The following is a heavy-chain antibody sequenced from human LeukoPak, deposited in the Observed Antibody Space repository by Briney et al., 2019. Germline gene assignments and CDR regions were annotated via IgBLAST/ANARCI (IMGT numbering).Heavy chain of an antibody. D-gene: IGHD3-3*01. CDR2: INHSGST. CDR3: ARLNFWFDY. Sequence: PSQTLSLTCTVSGGSISSGSYYWSWIRQPPGKGLEWIGEINHSGSTNYNPSLKSRVTISVDTSKNQFSLKLSSVTAADTAVYYCARLNFWFDYWGQGTLVTVSS. CDR1: GGSISSGSYY. V-gene: IGHV4-39*07. J-gene: IGHJ4*02.